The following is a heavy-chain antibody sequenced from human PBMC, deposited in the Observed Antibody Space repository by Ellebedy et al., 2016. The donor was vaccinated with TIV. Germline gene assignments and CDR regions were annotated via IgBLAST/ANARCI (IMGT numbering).Heavy chain of an antibody. CDR1: GFIFRSYW. CDR2: IYNDGSDH. J-gene: IGHJ5*02. Sequence: GGSLRLSCAASGFIFRSYWMSWVRKAPGKGLEWVANIYNDGSDHYYADSVKGRFTISRNNANKSLFLQINNLRVDDTSGYYCARRGSYGDYAVQVNSWFDTWGQGTLVSVSS. D-gene: IGHD4-17*01. V-gene: IGHV3-7*01. CDR3: ARRGSYGDYAVQVNSWFDT.